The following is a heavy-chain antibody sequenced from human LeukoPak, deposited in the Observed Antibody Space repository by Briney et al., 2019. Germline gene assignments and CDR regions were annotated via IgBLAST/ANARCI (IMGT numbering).Heavy chain of an antibody. Sequence: PGGSLRLSCAASGFTFSSYSMNWVRQAPGKGLEWVSSISSSSSYIYYADSVKGRFTISRDNSKNTLYLQMNSLRAAGTAVYYCARDKGTPYLSSFDYWGQGTLVTVSS. CDR3: ARDKGTPYLSSFDY. CDR2: ISSSSSYI. J-gene: IGHJ4*02. CDR1: GFTFSSYS. V-gene: IGHV3-21*01. D-gene: IGHD2-2*01.